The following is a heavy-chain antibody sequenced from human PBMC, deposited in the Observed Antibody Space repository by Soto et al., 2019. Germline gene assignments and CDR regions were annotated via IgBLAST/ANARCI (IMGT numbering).Heavy chain of an antibody. CDR1: GGSFSGYY. J-gene: IGHJ4*02. Sequence: QVQLQQWGAGLLKPSETLSLTCAVYGGSFSGYYWSWIRQPPGKGLEWIGEINHSGSTNYNPSLKSRVTISVDTSKNQCSLKLSSVTAADTAVYYCARSGSGWYVYWGQGTLVTVSS. CDR2: INHSGST. CDR3: ARSGSGWYVY. V-gene: IGHV4-34*01. D-gene: IGHD6-19*01.